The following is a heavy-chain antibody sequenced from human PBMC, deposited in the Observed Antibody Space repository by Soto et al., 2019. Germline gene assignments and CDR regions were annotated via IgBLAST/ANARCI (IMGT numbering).Heavy chain of an antibody. J-gene: IGHJ5*02. D-gene: IGHD6-13*01. Sequence: LALTCTVSGGSVSSGSYYWSWIRQPPGKGLEWIGYIYYSGSTNYNPSLKSRVTISVDTSKNQFFLKLSSVTAADTAVYYCARDTELIAAAGTVNWFDPWGQGTLVTVSS. CDR3: ARDTELIAAAGTVNWFDP. CDR1: GGSVSSGSYY. CDR2: IYYSGST. V-gene: IGHV4-61*01.